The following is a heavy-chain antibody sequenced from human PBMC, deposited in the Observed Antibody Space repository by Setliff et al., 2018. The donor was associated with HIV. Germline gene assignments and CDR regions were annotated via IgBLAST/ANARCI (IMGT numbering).Heavy chain of an antibody. CDR2: IKQDGSEK. J-gene: IGHJ4*02. Sequence: GESLRLSCAASGFTFSSYWMSWVRQAPGKGLEWVANIKQDGSEKYYVDSVKGRFTISRDNAKNSLYLQMNSLRAEDTAVYYCASSVVAGTPYFDYWGQGTLVTVSS. D-gene: IGHD6-19*01. V-gene: IGHV3-7*01. CDR1: GFTFSSYW. CDR3: ASSVVAGTPYFDY.